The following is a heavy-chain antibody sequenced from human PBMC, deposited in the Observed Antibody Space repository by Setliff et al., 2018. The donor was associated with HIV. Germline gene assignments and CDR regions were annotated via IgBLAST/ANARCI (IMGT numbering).Heavy chain of an antibody. CDR2: ISSQDYT. J-gene: IGHJ4*02. Sequence: PGGSLRLSCAATGSIFSISYMHWVRQAPGRGLEWVSFISSQDYTDYADFVKGRFTISRDSSTNSLYLQMNSLTSEDTAMYYCAKDRRLPISLGLFDYWGQGTLVTVSS. V-gene: IGHV3-11*05. D-gene: IGHD5-18*01. CDR1: GSIFSISY. CDR3: AKDRRLPISLGLFDY.